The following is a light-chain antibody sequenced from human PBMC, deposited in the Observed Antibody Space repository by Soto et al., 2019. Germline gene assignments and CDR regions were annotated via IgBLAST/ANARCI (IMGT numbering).Light chain of an antibody. CDR3: SSYTSSRAYV. J-gene: IGLJ1*01. CDR1: SGDVGGYNY. Sequence: QSALAQPASVSGPPGQSITISCTGTSGDVGGYNYVSWYQQQSGKAPKLMIHEVSNRPSGVSNRFSGSKSGNTASLTISGLQAEDEADYYCSSYTSSRAYVFGIGTKVTVL. CDR2: EVS. V-gene: IGLV2-14*01.